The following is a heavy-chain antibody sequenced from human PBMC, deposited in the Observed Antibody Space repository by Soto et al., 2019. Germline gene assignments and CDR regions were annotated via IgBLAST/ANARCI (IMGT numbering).Heavy chain of an antibody. CDR2: IIPITATA. J-gene: IGHJ6*02. CDR1: GGTFGSYA. Sequence: QVQLVQSGAEVKKPGSSVKVSCKASGGTFGSYAISWVRQAPGQGLEWMGGIIPITATANYAQKFQGRVTITADESTSTASMQLSSLRSEHTAVSYCARSQGSSTSLEIYYYYYYGMDVWGQGTTVTGSS. D-gene: IGHD2-2*01. V-gene: IGHV1-69*01. CDR3: ARSQGSSTSLEIYYYYYYGMDV.